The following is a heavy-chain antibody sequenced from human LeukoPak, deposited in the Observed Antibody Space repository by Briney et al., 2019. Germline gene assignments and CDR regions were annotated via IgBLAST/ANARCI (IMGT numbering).Heavy chain of an antibody. J-gene: IGHJ4*02. Sequence: GGSLRLSCAASGFTFSNYAMSWVRQAPGKGLEWVSVISGSGGTTYYGDSVKGRFTISRDNSKNTLYLQMNSLRAEDTAVYYCARGGYYGSGSQFYYFDYWGQGTLVTVSS. CDR2: ISGSGGTT. V-gene: IGHV3-23*01. D-gene: IGHD3-10*01. CDR1: GFTFSNYA. CDR3: ARGGYYGSGSQFYYFDY.